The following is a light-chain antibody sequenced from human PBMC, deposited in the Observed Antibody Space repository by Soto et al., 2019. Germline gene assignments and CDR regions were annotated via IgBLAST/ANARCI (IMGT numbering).Light chain of an antibody. J-gene: IGLJ1*01. CDR3: SAWDDSLNGYV. CDR2: TNN. Sequence: QSVLSQPPSASGPPGQRVTISCSGGTSNLGRNSVNWYQQLPGTAPKLLIYTNNKRPSGVPDRFSGSKSGTSASLAISGLQSDDEADYYCSAWDDSLNGYVFGPGTKLTVL. CDR1: TSNLGRNS. V-gene: IGLV1-44*01.